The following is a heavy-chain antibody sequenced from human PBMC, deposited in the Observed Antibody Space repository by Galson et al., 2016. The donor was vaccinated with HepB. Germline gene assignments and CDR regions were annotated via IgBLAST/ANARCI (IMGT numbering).Heavy chain of an antibody. Sequence: SLRLSCAASGFTFSVYAMSWVRQAPGKGLEWVSAITASGGSTYYTDSVKGRFTISRDNSKNTLCLQMNSLRAEDTAVYYCARTIKHYYDSSGYYYELDYWGQGTLVTVSS. CDR1: GFTFSVYA. V-gene: IGHV3-23*01. CDR2: ITASGGST. D-gene: IGHD3-22*01. CDR3: ARTIKHYYDSSGYYYELDY. J-gene: IGHJ4*02.